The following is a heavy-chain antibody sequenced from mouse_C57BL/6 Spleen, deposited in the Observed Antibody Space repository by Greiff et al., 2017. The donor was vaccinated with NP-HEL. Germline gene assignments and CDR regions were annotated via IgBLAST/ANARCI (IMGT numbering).Heavy chain of an antibody. J-gene: IGHJ4*01. V-gene: IGHV1-80*01. D-gene: IGHD2-2*01. Sequence: QVQLKESGAELVKPGASVKISCKASGYAFSSYWMNWVKQRPGKGLEWIGQIYPGDGDTTYNGKFKGKATLTADKSSSTAYMQLSSLTSEDSAVYFCARSGGYPAMDYWGQGTSVTVSS. CDR2: IYPGDGDT. CDR1: GYAFSSYW. CDR3: ARSGGYPAMDY.